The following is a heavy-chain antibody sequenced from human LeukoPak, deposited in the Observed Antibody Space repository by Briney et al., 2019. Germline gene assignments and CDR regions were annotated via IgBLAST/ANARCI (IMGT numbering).Heavy chain of an antibody. J-gene: IGHJ5*02. Sequence: ASVKVSCKASGYTFTSYDINWVRQAPGQGLEWMGWMNPNSGNTGYAQKFQGRVTMTRNTSISTAYMELSSLRSEDTAVYYCARGERLRYFDWLLRDNWFDPWGQGTLVTVSS. CDR2: MNPNSGNT. D-gene: IGHD3-9*01. CDR1: GYTFTSYD. CDR3: ARGERLRYFDWLLRDNWFDP. V-gene: IGHV1-8*01.